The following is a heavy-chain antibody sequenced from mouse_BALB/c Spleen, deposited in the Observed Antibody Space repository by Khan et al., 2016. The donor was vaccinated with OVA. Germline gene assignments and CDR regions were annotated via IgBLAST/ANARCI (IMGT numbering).Heavy chain of an antibody. D-gene: IGHD1-1*02. CDR2: IDPSTGYT. CDR1: GYTFTTYW. CDR3: ARRGLFGIFAY. J-gene: IGHJ3*01. V-gene: IGHV1-7*01. Sequence: QVQLQQSGAELAKPGASVKMSCKASGYTFTTYWMHWVKQRPGQGLEWIGYIDPSTGYTEYNQKFKDKATLTKDKSSSIAYMQLSSLTSEDSAVYYFARRGLFGIFAYWGQVTLVTVSA.